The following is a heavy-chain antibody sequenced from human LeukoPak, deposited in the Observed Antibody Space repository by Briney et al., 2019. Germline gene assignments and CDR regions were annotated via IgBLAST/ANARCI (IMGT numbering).Heavy chain of an antibody. CDR1: GGSISSSSYY. CDR2: IYYSGST. J-gene: IGHJ4*02. V-gene: IGHV4-39*07. CDR3: ARTLGDTTMVFDY. Sequence: SETLSLTCIVSGGSISSSSYYWGWIRQPPGKGLEWIGSIYYSGSTYYNPSLKSRVTVSVDASKNQFSLKLTSVTAADTAVYFCARTLGDTTMVFDYWGQGTLVTVSS. D-gene: IGHD5-18*01.